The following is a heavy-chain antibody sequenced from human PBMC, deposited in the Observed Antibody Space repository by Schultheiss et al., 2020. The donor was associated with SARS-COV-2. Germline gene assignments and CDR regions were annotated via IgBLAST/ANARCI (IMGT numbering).Heavy chain of an antibody. CDR2: ISSSSSYI. J-gene: IGHJ5*02. CDR1: GFTFSSYW. CDR3: ARWLRGWFDP. V-gene: IGHV3-21*04. Sequence: GGSLRLSCAASGFTFSSYWMSWVRQAPGKGLEWVSSISSSSSYIYYADSVKGRFTISRDNAKNSLYLQMNSLRAEDTAVYHCARWLRGWFDPWGQGTLVTVSS. D-gene: IGHD5-12*01.